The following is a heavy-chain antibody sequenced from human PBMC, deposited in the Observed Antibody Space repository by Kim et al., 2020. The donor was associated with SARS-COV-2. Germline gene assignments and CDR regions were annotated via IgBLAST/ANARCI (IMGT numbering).Heavy chain of an antibody. CDR2: ISYDGSNK. D-gene: IGHD1-26*01. CDR1: GFTFSSYA. Sequence: GGSLRLSCAASGFTFSSYAMHWVRQAPGKGLEWVAVISYDGSNKYYADSLKGRFAISRDNSKNTLYLQMNSLRAEDRAVYFCARPYSGSYYSWFDPWGQGTLVTVSS. V-gene: IGHV3-30*09. J-gene: IGHJ5*02. CDR3: ARPYSGSYYSWFDP.